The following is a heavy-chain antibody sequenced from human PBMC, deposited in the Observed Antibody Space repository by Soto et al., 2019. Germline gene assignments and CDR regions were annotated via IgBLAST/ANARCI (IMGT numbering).Heavy chain of an antibody. CDR1: GFNVSSYA. V-gene: IGHV3-23*01. J-gene: IGHJ4*02. D-gene: IGHD2-2*01. CDR3: ARVRTEYAGLDY. CDR2: ISGSAGST. Sequence: GGSLRLSCEASGFNVSSYAMSWVRQAPGKGLEWVSAISGSAGSTYYADSVKGRFTISRDNSKNTLYLQMNSLRAADTAVYFCARVRTEYAGLDYWGQGTLVTVSS.